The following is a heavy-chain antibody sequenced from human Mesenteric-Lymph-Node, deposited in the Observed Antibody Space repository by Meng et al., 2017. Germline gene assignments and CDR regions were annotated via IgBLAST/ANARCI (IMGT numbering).Heavy chain of an antibody. CDR2: MHYNGRT. Sequence: SETLSLTCTVSGGSIISDTDHWGWIRPPPGKGLEYIGSMHYNGRTFYNFSLKSRLTISVDTSKNQFSLKLSSVTAADTAVYYCARVIHYSGRDVDDAFDIWGQGTMVTVSS. CDR3: ARVIHYSGRDVDDAFDI. CDR1: GGSIISDTDH. V-gene: IGHV4-39*07. D-gene: IGHD3-10*01. J-gene: IGHJ3*02.